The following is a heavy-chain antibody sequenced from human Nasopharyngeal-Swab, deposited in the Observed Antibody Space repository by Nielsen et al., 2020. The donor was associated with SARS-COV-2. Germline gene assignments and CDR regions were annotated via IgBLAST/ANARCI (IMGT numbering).Heavy chain of an antibody. J-gene: IGHJ6*02. V-gene: IGHV5-51*01. D-gene: IGHD1-26*01. CDR1: GYNFLSYW. CDR2: IYPGDSDT. Sequence: GGSLRLSCKGSGYNFLSYWIAWVRQRPGRGLEWMGIIYPGDSDTRYSPSFQGQVTISVDKSINTAFLHSSSLKASDIATYYCARSGTYYGMDVWGQGTTVIVSS. CDR3: ARSGTYYGMDV.